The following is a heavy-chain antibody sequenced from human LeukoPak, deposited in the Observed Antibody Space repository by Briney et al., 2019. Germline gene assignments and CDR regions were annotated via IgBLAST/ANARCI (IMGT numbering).Heavy chain of an antibody. V-gene: IGHV4-4*02. CDR3: ATHRRSGSGGSENAFEI. CDR2: IYDSGTT. Sequence: GSLRLSCAASGFTFSSYWMHWVRQAPGKGLEWIGHIYDSGTTHYNTSLKTRVTISGDTSKNQFSLKLNSVTAADTAIYYCATHRRSGSGGSENAFEIWGQGTMVTVSS. D-gene: IGHD5-12*01. CDR1: GFTFSSYW. J-gene: IGHJ3*02.